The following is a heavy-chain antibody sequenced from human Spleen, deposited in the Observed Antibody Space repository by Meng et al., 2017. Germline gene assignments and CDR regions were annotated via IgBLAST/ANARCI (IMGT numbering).Heavy chain of an antibody. D-gene: IGHD3-16*01. Sequence: ASVKVSCKASGYTFTSYDINWVRQAPGQGLEWMAWMNSNSGNTGYAPKFQGRVTITRDTSISTAYMELSSLTSEDTAIYYCARGAGVGGRDWFDPWGQGTLVTVSS. CDR1: GYTFTSYD. CDR3: ARGAGVGGRDWFDP. CDR2: MNSNSGNT. J-gene: IGHJ5*02. V-gene: IGHV1-8*03.